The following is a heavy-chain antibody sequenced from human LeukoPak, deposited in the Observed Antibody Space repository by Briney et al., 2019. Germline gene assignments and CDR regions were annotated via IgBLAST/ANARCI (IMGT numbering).Heavy chain of an antibody. CDR2: IWYDGSNK. D-gene: IGHD3-22*01. J-gene: IGHJ3*02. V-gene: IGHV3-33*01. Sequence: GGSLPPSWAAAGFTLSSYGMDWIRQAPGKGLEWVAAIWYDGSNKHYADSGKGRFTISRDNSKNTLYLQMNSLRDEDTVVYYCARDYSYDSSRAFDIWGQATMVTLSS. CDR1: GFTLSSYG. CDR3: ARDYSYDSSRAFDI.